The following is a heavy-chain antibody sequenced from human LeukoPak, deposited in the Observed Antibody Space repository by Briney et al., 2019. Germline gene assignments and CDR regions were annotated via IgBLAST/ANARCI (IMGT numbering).Heavy chain of an antibody. CDR3: ARVIRSLEFDY. Sequence: SETLSLTCAVYGGSFSGYYWSWIRQPPGKGLEWIGEINHSGSTNYNPSLKSRVTISVDTSKNQFSLKLSSVTAADTAVYYCARVIRSLEFDYWGQGTLVTVSS. V-gene: IGHV4-34*01. CDR1: GGSFSGYY. J-gene: IGHJ4*02. CDR2: INHSGST. D-gene: IGHD3-3*01.